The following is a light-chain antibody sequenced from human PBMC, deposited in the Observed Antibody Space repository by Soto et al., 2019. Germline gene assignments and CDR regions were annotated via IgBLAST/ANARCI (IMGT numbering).Light chain of an antibody. Sequence: MNQSPATLYASPGERVTLSCRATQSVTYNLAWYQQKPGQAPRLLIYGASTRATGIPARFSGSGSGTEFTLTICSLQSEDFAVYYCQQYNNWPQTFGQGTKV. V-gene: IGKV3-15*01. CDR3: QQYNNWPQT. CDR2: GAS. CDR1: QSVTYN. J-gene: IGKJ1*01.